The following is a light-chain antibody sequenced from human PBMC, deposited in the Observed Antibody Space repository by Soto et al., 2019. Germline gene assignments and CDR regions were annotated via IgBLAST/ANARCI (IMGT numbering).Light chain of an antibody. CDR2: DTY. CDR3: AAWDNNLSAVV. CDR1: NSNIGNNY. Sequence: QSVLTQPPSVSAAPGQKVTISCSGSNSNIGNNYVSWYQQLPGAAPKLLIYDTYKRPSGIPDRFPGSKSGASATLDIAGIQTGDEADYYCAAWDNNLSAVVFGGGTQLTVL. J-gene: IGLJ2*01. V-gene: IGLV1-51*01.